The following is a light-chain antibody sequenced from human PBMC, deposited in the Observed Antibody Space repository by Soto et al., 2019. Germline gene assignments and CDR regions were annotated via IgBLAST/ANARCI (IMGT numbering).Light chain of an antibody. CDR1: QSVFNY. Sequence: EIVLTQSPATLSLSPGERATLSCRASQSVFNYLAWYQQKPGQAPRLLIYDASNRDTGIPVRFSGSGSGTDFTLTVDTLEPEDFALYYCQQRGEWPITFGQGTRLEIK. V-gene: IGKV3-11*01. J-gene: IGKJ5*01. CDR3: QQRGEWPIT. CDR2: DAS.